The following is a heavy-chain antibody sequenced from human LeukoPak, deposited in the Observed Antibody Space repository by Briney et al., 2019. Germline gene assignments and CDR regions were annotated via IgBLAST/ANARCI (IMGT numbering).Heavy chain of an antibody. Sequence: PSETLSLTCSVSGGPMSSYYWSWIRQPPGKGLEWIGYIYNSGNTNYNPSLKSRVTISVDTSKNQFSLKVSSVTAADTAVHYCARHDFPALPFDYWGQGTLVTVSS. CDR1: GGPMSSYY. CDR2: IYNSGNT. J-gene: IGHJ4*02. V-gene: IGHV4-59*08. D-gene: IGHD2-2*01. CDR3: ARHDFPALPFDY.